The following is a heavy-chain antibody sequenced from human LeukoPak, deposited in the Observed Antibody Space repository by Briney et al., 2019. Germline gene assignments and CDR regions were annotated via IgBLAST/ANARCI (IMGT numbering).Heavy chain of an antibody. Sequence: ASVKVSCKASGYTFTGYYMHWVRQAPGQGLEWMGWINPNSGGTNYAQKFQGRVTMTRDTSISTAYMELSRLRSDDTAVYYCARDEREYYDSSGYLVSLNYWGQGTLVTVSS. CDR3: ARDEREYYDSSGYLVSLNY. V-gene: IGHV1-2*02. J-gene: IGHJ4*02. CDR1: GYTFTGYY. CDR2: INPNSGGT. D-gene: IGHD3-22*01.